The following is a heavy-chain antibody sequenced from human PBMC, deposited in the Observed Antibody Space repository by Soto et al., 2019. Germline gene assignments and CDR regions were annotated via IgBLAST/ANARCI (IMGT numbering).Heavy chain of an antibody. J-gene: IGHJ4*02. D-gene: IGHD3-3*01. CDR3: ASRLRFLEWLPLD. V-gene: IGHV3-48*03. CDR2: ISSSGSTI. CDR1: GFTFSSYE. Sequence: EVQLVESGGGLVQPGGSLRLSCAASGFTFSSYEMNWVRQAPGKGLEWVSYISSSGSTIYYADSVKGRFTISRDNAKNSLYLQMNSLRAEDTAVYYCASRLRFLEWLPLDWGQGTLVTVSS.